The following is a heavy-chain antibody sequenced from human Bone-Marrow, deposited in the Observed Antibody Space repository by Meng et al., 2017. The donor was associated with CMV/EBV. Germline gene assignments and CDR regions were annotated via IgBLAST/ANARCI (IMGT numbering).Heavy chain of an antibody. Sequence: GESLKISCEASGFTFSSYSMNWVRQAPGKGLEWVSSISSSGFYINDADSVKGRFSISRDNTKNSLHLQMSSLRVEDTAMYYCARGPVHDSSGYHHPLGYSSQGMLVTFYS. J-gene: IGHJ4*02. D-gene: IGHD3-22*01. CDR2: ISSSGFYI. CDR1: GFTFSSYS. V-gene: IGHV3-21*01. CDR3: ARGPVHDSSGYHHPLGY.